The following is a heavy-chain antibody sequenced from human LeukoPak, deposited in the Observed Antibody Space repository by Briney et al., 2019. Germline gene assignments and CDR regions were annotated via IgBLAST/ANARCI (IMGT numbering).Heavy chain of an antibody. CDR3: ARHTDGYNFEDYFDC. CDR2: IYYSGST. CDR1: GGSISSSSYY. V-gene: IGHV4-39*01. Sequence: SETLSLTCTVSGGSISSSSYYWGWIRQPPGKGLEWIGSIYYSGSTYYNPSLKSRVTISVDTSKNQFSLKLSSVTAADTAVYYCARHTDGYNFEDYFDCWGQGTLVTVSS. D-gene: IGHD5-24*01. J-gene: IGHJ4*02.